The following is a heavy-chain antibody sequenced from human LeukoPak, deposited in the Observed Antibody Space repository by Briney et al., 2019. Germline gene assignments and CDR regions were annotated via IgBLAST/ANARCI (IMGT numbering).Heavy chain of an antibody. CDR3: ARLTSSSWYIPSGSRYFDY. Sequence: SETLSLTCTVSGGSISSYYWSWIRQPPGKGLEWIGYIYISGSTNYNPSLKSRVTISVDTSKNQFSLKLSSVTAADTAVYYCARLTSSSWYIPSGSRYFDYWGQGTLVTVSS. CDR2: IYISGST. D-gene: IGHD6-13*01. J-gene: IGHJ4*02. V-gene: IGHV4-4*09. CDR1: GGSISSYY.